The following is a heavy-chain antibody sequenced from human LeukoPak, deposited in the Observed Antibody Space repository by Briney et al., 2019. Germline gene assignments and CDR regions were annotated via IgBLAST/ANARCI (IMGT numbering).Heavy chain of an antibody. J-gene: IGHJ4*02. CDR2: FFYSGST. CDR1: GGSISSSSYY. D-gene: IGHD6-25*01. CDR3: ARRRVDNRSGWYFDY. V-gene: IGHV4-39*01. Sequence: PSETLSLTCTVSGGSISSSSYYWGWIRQSPRKRLEWIGSFFYSGSTYYNPSLKSRVTISVDTSKNQFSLKLSSVTASDTAVYYCARRRVDNRSGWYFDYWGEGTLVTVSS.